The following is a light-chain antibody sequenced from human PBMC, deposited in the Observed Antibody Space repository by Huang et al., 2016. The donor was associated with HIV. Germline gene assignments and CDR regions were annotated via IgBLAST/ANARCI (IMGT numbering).Light chain of an antibody. V-gene: IGKV3-11*01. CDR2: EAS. CDR3: QQRTKWPPVLT. Sequence: EIVLTQSPATLSLSPGDRATLSCRASQSVGVYLAWYQQKPGQAPRLLIFEASNKATGIPDRFSGSGSGTDFTLTIDSLQPDDFAIYYCQQRTKWPPVLTFGGGTGVEIK. J-gene: IGKJ4*01. CDR1: QSVGVY.